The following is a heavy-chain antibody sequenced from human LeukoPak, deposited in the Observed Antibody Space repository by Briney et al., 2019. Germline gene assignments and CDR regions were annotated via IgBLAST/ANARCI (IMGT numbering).Heavy chain of an antibody. D-gene: IGHD3-22*01. Sequence: GGSLRLSCAASGFTFSSYSMNWVRQAPGKGLEWVSVIYSGGSTYYADSVKGRFTISRDNSKNTLYLQMNSLRAEDTAVYYCARGGTYYYDSSGYYSNYWGQGTLVTVSS. CDR1: GFTFSSYS. CDR3: ARGGTYYYDSSGYYSNY. V-gene: IGHV3-66*01. J-gene: IGHJ4*02. CDR2: IYSGGST.